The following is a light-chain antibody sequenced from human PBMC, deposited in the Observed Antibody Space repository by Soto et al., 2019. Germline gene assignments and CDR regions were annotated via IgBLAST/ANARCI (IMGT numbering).Light chain of an antibody. V-gene: IGKV3-11*01. CDR2: DAS. Sequence: EVVLTQSPATLSLSPGERATLSCRASQTVYSYLASYQQKPGQAPRLLIYDASNRATGIPARFSGSGSGTDFTLTISSLEPEDFAVYYCQQRYNWPPITFGQGTRLEIK. CDR3: QQRYNWPPIT. CDR1: QTVYSY. J-gene: IGKJ5*01.